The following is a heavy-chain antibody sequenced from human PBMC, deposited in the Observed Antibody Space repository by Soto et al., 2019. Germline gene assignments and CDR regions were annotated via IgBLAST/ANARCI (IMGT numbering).Heavy chain of an antibody. CDR3: ARVRVRVSEWLGSGG. J-gene: IGHJ4*02. Sequence: QVQLVQSGAEVKKPGSSVKVSCKASGGTFSSYAISWVRQAPGQGLEWMGGIIPIFGTANYAQKFQGRVTSTAAESPSTAYMELSTLRSEDTAVYHCARVRVRVSEWLGSGGWCQGTLVTVSS. CDR1: GGTFSSYA. V-gene: IGHV1-69*12. CDR2: IIPIFGTA. D-gene: IGHD3-3*01.